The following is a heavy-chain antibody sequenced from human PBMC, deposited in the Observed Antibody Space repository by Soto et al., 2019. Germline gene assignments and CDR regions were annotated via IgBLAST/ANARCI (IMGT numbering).Heavy chain of an antibody. V-gene: IGHV3-48*02. J-gene: IGHJ4*02. Sequence: EVQLVESGGGLVQPGESLRLSCAASGFTFSSYSMNWVRQAPGKGLEWVSYIHNSSSTIYYADSVRGRFTISRDNAKISLYLQMNSLRDEDTAVYYCARGVQIIVLLPAAIDYWGQGTLVTVSS. D-gene: IGHD2-2*01. CDR3: ARGVQIIVLLPAAIDY. CDR2: IHNSSSTI. CDR1: GFTFSSYS.